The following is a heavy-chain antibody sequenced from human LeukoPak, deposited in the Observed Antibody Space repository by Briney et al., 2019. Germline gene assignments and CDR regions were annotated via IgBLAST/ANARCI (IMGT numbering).Heavy chain of an antibody. CDR3: AREMSGSNDALDI. CDR2: IYRAGDT. J-gene: IGHJ3*02. Sequence: PGGSLRLSCAASGFTLSTYDMHWVRQPTGEGLEWVSIIYRAGDTYYPGSVKGRFTISRDNAKISLYLQMNSLRAEDTAVYYCAREMSGSNDALDIWGQGTMVTVSS. D-gene: IGHD3-10*01. CDR1: GFTLSTYD. V-gene: IGHV3-13*01.